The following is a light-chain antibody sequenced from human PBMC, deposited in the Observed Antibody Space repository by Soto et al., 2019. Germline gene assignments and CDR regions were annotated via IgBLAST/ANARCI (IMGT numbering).Light chain of an antibody. J-gene: IGKJ1*01. Sequence: DIQLTQSPSFLSASVGDRVTITCRASQGISSCLAWYQQKPGKAPKLLIYKASSLESGVPSRFSGSGSGTEFTLTISSLQPDDFATYYCQQYNSYSQTFGQGTKVDI. CDR1: QGISSC. CDR3: QQYNSYSQT. V-gene: IGKV1-5*03. CDR2: KAS.